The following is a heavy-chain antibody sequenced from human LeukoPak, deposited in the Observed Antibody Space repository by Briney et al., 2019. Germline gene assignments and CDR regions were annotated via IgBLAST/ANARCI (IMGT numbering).Heavy chain of an antibody. Sequence: SETLSLTCSASSVSISDYHWIWIRQPPAKGLEWMGYFSYSGSTRYNPSLKSRVTMSVDTSKNQFSLRLNSVAAADTAVYYCARMYSGTSYYFDFWGQGTLVTVSS. CDR1: SVSISDYH. V-gene: IGHV4-59*01. CDR2: FSYSGST. J-gene: IGHJ4*02. CDR3: ARMYSGTSYYFDF. D-gene: IGHD1-26*01.